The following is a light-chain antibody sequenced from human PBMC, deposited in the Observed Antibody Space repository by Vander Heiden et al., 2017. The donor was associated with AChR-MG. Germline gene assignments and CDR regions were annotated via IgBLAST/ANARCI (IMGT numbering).Light chain of an antibody. CDR3: QQYYSTPQT. V-gene: IGKV1D-43*01. J-gene: IGKJ2*01. Sequence: AIRMTQSPFSLSASVGDRVTIPCWASQGISSYLAWYQQKPAKAPKLFIYDASSLQSGVPSRFSGSGSGTDYTLTISSLQPEDFATYYCQQYYSTPQTFGQGTKLEIK. CDR1: QGISSY. CDR2: DAS.